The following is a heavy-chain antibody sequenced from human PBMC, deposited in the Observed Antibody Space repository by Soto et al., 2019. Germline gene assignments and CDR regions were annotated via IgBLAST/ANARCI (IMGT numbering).Heavy chain of an antibody. CDR3: AREPGYRSGWHGGYDC. CDR1: GDFLTTYY. J-gene: IGHJ4*02. Sequence: PSETLSLTCDVSGDFLTTYYWNWIRQSPGKGLEWIGYIFYGGHTNYNPSLRGRATISVDTSKNKFSLKLSSVTAADTAAYYCAREPGYRSGWHGGYDCWGRGPRVVAAS. V-gene: IGHV4-59*01. CDR2: IFYGGHT. D-gene: IGHD6-25*01.